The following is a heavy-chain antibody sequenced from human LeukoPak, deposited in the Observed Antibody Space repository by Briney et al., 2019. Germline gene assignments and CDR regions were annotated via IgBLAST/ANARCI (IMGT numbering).Heavy chain of an antibody. CDR1: DYSFRKNG. Sequence: GASVKVSCKSSDYSFRKNGISWVRQAPGQGLEWMAWISANSGNTNYAQNFQDRVTLTTDTSTSTAYMELRSLRSDDTAVYYCARDVNYAFDYWGQGTLVTVSS. CDR2: ISANSGNT. D-gene: IGHD3-16*01. CDR3: ARDVNYAFDY. V-gene: IGHV1-18*01. J-gene: IGHJ4*02.